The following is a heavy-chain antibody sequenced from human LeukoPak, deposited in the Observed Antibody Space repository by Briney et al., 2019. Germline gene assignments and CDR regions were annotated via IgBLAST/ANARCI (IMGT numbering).Heavy chain of an antibody. CDR1: GFTFDDYG. D-gene: IGHD3-22*01. CDR2: INWNGGST. J-gene: IGHJ4*02. V-gene: IGHV3-20*04. CDR3: ARGYYYDSSAYPGDY. Sequence: GGSLRLSRAASGFTFDDYGMSWVRQAPGKGLEWVSNINWNGGSTGYADSVKGRFTISRDNAKNSPYLQMNSLRAEDTALYYCARGYYYDSSAYPGDYWGQGTLVTVSS.